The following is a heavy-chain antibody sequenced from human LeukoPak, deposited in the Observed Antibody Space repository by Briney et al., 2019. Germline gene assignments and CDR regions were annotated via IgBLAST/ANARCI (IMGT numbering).Heavy chain of an antibody. D-gene: IGHD2-15*01. J-gene: IGHJ4*02. CDR2: IKSKTDGGTT. CDR3: RYSWTAADY. Sequence: PGGSLRLSCVASGFTFSNAWMSWVRQAPGKGLEWVGRIKSKTDGGTTDYAAPVKGRFTISKDDSKNTLFLQMNSLQTEDTAVYFCRYSWTAADYWGQGTLVTVSS. V-gene: IGHV3-15*01. CDR1: GFTFSNAW.